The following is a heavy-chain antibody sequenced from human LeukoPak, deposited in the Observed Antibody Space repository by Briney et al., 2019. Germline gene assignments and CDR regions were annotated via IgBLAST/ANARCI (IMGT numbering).Heavy chain of an antibody. CDR1: GYTFTSYG. CDR2: ISAYNGNT. V-gene: IGHV1-18*01. CDR3: ARDTVVPAAIPKFDP. J-gene: IGHJ5*02. Sequence: ASVKVSCKASGYTFTSYGISWVRQAPGQGLEWMGWISAYNGNTNYAQKLQGRVTMTTDTSTSTAYMELRSLRSDGTAVYYCARDTVVPAAIPKFDPWGQGTLVTVSS. D-gene: IGHD2-2*01.